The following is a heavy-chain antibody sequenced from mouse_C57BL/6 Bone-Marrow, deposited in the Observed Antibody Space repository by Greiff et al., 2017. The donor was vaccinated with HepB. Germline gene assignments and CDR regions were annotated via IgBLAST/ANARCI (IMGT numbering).Heavy chain of an antibody. CDR3: ARRGLGWFAY. D-gene: IGHD3-3*01. J-gene: IGHJ3*01. Sequence: EVQLQQSGPELVKPGASVKIPCKASGYTFTDYNMDWVKQSHGKSLEWIGDINPNNGGTIYNQKFKGKATLTVDKSSSTAYMELRSLTSEDTAVYYCARRGLGWFAYWGQGTLVTVSA. CDR1: GYTFTDYN. V-gene: IGHV1-18*01. CDR2: INPNNGGT.